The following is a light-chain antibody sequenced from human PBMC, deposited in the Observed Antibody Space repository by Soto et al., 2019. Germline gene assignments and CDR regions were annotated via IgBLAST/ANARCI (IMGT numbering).Light chain of an antibody. V-gene: IGKV1-5*01. CDR3: QQYDTYWT. CDR1: QTISSW. J-gene: IGKJ1*01. Sequence: DIQMTQSPSTLSGSVGDRVTITCRASQTISSWLAWYQQKPGKAPKLLIYDASSLESGVPSRFSGSGSGTEFTLTISGLQPDDFATYYCQQYDTYWTFGQGTKVDIK. CDR2: DAS.